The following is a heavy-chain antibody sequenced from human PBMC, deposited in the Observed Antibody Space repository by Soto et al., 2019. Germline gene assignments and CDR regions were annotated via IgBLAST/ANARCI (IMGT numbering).Heavy chain of an antibody. J-gene: IGHJ4*02. CDR3: ARHEAPSGWYFDY. D-gene: IGHD6-19*01. Sequence: QLQLQESGPGLVKPSETLSLTCTVSGGSISSSSYYWGWIRHPPGQGLEWIGSIHYSGSTYYNPSRKSRVAISVDTSKNQFSLKLSSVTAADTAVYYCARHEAPSGWYFDYWGQGTPGHRLL. CDR1: GGSISSSSYY. V-gene: IGHV4-39*01. CDR2: IHYSGST.